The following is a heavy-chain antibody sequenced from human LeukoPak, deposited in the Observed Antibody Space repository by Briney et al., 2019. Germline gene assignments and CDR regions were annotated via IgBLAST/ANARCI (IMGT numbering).Heavy chain of an antibody. CDR1: GYTFTGYY. V-gene: IGHV1-2*02. D-gene: IGHD3-22*01. J-gene: IGHJ4*02. Sequence: ASVKVSCKASGYTFTGYYMHWVRQAPGQGLEWMGWINPNSGGTNYAQKFQGRVTMTRDTSISTAYMELSRLTSDDTAVYYCARDQNFHGSGGYYGIDCWGQGTLVTVSS. CDR3: ARDQNFHGSGGYYGIDC. CDR2: INPNSGGT.